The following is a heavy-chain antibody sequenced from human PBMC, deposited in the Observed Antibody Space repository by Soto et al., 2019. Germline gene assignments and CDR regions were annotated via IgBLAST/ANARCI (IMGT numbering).Heavy chain of an antibody. CDR1: GFTFSSYS. V-gene: IGHV3-21*01. CDR2: ISSSSSYI. CDR3: ARATNYYDSSGYSWLFDY. Sequence: GGSLRLSCAASGFTFSSYSMNWVRQAPGKGLEWVSSISSSSSYIYYADSVKGRFTISRDNAKNSLYLQMNSLRAEDTAVYYCARATNYYDSSGYSWLFDYWGQGTLVTVSS. D-gene: IGHD3-22*01. J-gene: IGHJ4*02.